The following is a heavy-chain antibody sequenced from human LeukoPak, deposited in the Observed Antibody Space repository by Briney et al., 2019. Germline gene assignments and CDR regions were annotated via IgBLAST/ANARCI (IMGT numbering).Heavy chain of an antibody. CDR2: TYYSGST. V-gene: IGHV4-39*01. D-gene: IGHD6-13*01. Sequence: TPSETLSLTCTVSGGSISSSSYYWGWIRQPPGKGLEWIGSTYYSGSTYYNPSLKSRVTISVDTSKNQFSLKLSSVTAADTAVYYCARLQQLVSPDYFDYWGQGTPVTVSS. CDR3: ARLQQLVSPDYFDY. CDR1: GGSISSSSYY. J-gene: IGHJ4*02.